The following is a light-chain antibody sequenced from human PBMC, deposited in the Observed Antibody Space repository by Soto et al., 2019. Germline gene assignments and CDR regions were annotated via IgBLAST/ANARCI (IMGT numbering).Light chain of an antibody. CDR3: QQYNNWPLT. J-gene: IGKJ4*01. V-gene: IGKV3-15*01. CDR1: QSIRSN. CDR2: VAS. Sequence: IVLTQSPATLSASPGERVTLSCRASQSIRSNLAWYQQRPGQTPRLLIFVASTRATGIPARFTGSGSGTEFTLTISSLQSDDFAMYYCQQYNNWPLTFGGGTKVDIK.